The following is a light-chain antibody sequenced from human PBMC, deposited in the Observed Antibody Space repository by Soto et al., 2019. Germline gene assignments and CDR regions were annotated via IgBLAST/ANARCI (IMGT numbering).Light chain of an antibody. J-gene: IGKJ1*01. CDR1: QSVSSNN. Sequence: EIVLTQSPGTLSLSPGERATLSCRASQSVSSNNLAWYQQKPGQAPRLLIYDASNRATGIPARFSGSGSGTDFTLTISRLEPEDFAVYYCQLSGTFGQGTKVDTK. CDR3: QLSGT. V-gene: IGKV3-20*01. CDR2: DAS.